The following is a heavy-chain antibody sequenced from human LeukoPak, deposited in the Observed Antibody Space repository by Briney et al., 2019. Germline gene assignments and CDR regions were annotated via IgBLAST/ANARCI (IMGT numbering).Heavy chain of an antibody. CDR1: GVSINIYY. CDR2: IYNSEST. CDR3: ARVKGLNWFDP. V-gene: IGHV4-59*01. Sequence: SETLSLTCTVSGVSINIYYWSWIRQPPGKGLEWIGYIYNSESTYYNPSLKSRVTISLDTSKNQFSLGLNSVTAADTAVYYCARVKGLNWFDPWGQGTLVTVSS. J-gene: IGHJ5*02.